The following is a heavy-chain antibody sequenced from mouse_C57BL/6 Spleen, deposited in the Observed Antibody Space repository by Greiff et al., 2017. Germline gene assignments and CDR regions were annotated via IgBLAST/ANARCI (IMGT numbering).Heavy chain of an antibody. J-gene: IGHJ4*01. CDR3: ARQLRLDYYAMDD. Sequence: VQLQQSGPVLVKPGASVKMSCKASGYTFTDYYMNWVKQSHGKSLEWIGVINPYNGGTSYNQKFKGKATLTVDKSSSTAYMELNSLTSEDSAVYYCARQLRLDYYAMDDWGQGTSVTVSS. CDR1: GYTFTDYY. V-gene: IGHV1-19*01. D-gene: IGHD3-2*02. CDR2: INPYNGGT.